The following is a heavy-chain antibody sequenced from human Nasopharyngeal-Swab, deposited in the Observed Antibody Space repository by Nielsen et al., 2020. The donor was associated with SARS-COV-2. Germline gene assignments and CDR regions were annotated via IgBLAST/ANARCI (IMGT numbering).Heavy chain of an antibody. V-gene: IGHV2-5*02. D-gene: IGHD6-19*01. Sequence: SGPTLVKPTQTLTLTCSFSGFSLSTTGVGVAWIRQPPGKALEWLALIYWDDDKRYSPSLKSRLTITKDTSKNQVVLTMTNMDPVDTATYYCAHRGIAVASGWFDPWGQGTLVTVSS. J-gene: IGHJ5*02. CDR2: IYWDDDK. CDR1: GFSLSTTGVG. CDR3: AHRGIAVASGWFDP.